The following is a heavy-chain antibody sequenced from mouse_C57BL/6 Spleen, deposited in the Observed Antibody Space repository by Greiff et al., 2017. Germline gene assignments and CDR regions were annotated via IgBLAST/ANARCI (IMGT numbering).Heavy chain of an antibody. Sequence: KQSGAELVRPGSSVKLSCKASYFAFMASAMHWVKQRPGHGLEWIGSFTMYSDATEYSENFKGKATLTANTSSSTAYMELSSLTSEDSAVYYCARDGNYGSPFAYWGQGTLVTVSA. J-gene: IGHJ3*01. CDR2: FTMYSDAT. V-gene: IGHV1-49*01. CDR3: ARDGNYGSPFAY. CDR1: YFAFMASA. D-gene: IGHD1-1*01.